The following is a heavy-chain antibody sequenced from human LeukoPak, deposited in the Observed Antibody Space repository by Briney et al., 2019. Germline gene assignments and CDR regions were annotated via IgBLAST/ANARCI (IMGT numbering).Heavy chain of an antibody. V-gene: IGHV3-11*01. D-gene: IGHD3-22*01. J-gene: IGHJ6*03. CDR1: GFTFSDYY. CDR3: ARGPPGRSGYYQYYYYYYMDV. CDR2: ISSSGSTI. Sequence: GGSLRLSCAASGFTFSDYYMSWIRQAPGKGLEWVSYISSSGSTIYYADSVKGRFTISRGNAKNSLYLQMNSLRAEDTAVYYCARGPPGRSGYYQYYYYYYMDVWGKGTTVTVSS.